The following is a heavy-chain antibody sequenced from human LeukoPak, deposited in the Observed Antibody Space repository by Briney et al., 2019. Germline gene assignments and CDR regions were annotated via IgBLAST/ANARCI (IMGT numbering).Heavy chain of an antibody. CDR2: INPNSGGT. CDR1: GYTFSGYY. J-gene: IGHJ4*02. CDR3: ARDSYYYDSSGYRDY. D-gene: IGHD3-22*01. Sequence: ASLKVSCKASGYTFSGYYMHWVRQTPGQGLEWMGWINPNSGGTNYAQKFQGRVTMTRDTSISTAYMELSRLRSDDTAVYYCARDSYYYDSSGYRDYWGQGTLVTVSS. V-gene: IGHV1-2*02.